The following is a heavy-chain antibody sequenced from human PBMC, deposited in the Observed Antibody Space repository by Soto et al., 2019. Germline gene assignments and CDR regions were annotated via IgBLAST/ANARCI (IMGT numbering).Heavy chain of an antibody. J-gene: IGHJ6*02. CDR1: GFTFSSYG. V-gene: IGHV3-33*01. Sequence: GGPRRLSCAASGFTFSSYGMHWVRQAPGKELEWVAVIWYDGSNKYYADSVKGRFTISRDNSKNTLYLQMNSLRAEDTAVYYCARDLLSSYDSSCYYYNYYYCMDVWGQGTTVTVFS. CDR2: IWYDGSNK. CDR3: ARDLLSSYDSSCYYYNYYYCMDV. D-gene: IGHD3-22*01.